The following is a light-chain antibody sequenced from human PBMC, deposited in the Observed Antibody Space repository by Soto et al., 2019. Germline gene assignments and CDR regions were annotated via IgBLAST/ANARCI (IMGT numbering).Light chain of an antibody. V-gene: IGKV1-5*01. J-gene: IGKJ5*01. CDR3: SQLTTYPPIT. Sequence: DIQMTQSPSTLSGSVGDRVTITCRASQTITTWMAWYQQKPGKAPKLLIYAASTLASGVPSRFSGSGSGTEFTLTITSLHPEDFATYYCSQLTTYPPITFGQGTRLEIK. CDR1: QTITTW. CDR2: AAS.